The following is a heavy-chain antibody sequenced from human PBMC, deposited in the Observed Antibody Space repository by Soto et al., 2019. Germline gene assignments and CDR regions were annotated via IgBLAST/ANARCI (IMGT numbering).Heavy chain of an antibody. D-gene: IGHD4-17*01. CDR2: IYYSGST. V-gene: IGHV4-39*01. CDR3: ARQFAVYGDYAWFDP. J-gene: IGHJ5*02. Sequence: QLQLQESGPGLVKPSETLSLTCTVSGGSISSSSYYWGWIRQPPGKRLEWIGSIYYSGSTYYNPSLKSRVTISVDTSKNQFSLKLSSVTAADTAVYYCARQFAVYGDYAWFDPWGQGTLVTVSS. CDR1: GGSISSSSYY.